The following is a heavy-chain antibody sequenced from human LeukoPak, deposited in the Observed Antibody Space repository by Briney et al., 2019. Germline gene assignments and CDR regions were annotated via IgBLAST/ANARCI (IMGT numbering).Heavy chain of an antibody. CDR1: GYTFTSYA. CDR3: ARGSGPPQYYDYVWGSYRWKLDY. J-gene: IGHJ4*02. Sequence: ASVKVSCKASGYTFTSYAMNWVRQAPGQGLEWMGWINTNTGNPTYAQGFTGRFVFSLDTSVSTAYLQISSLKAEDTAVYYCARGSGPPQYYDYVWGSYRWKLDYWGQGTLVTVSS. CDR2: INTNTGNP. V-gene: IGHV7-4-1*02. D-gene: IGHD3-16*02.